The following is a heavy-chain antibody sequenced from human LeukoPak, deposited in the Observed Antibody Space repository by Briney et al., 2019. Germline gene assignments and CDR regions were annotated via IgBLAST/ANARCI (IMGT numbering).Heavy chain of an antibody. CDR3: ARSFRERKFDF. J-gene: IGHJ4*02. D-gene: IGHD1-26*01. V-gene: IGHV3-33*01. Sequence: PGGSLRLSCAASGFTFSSYGVHWVRQAPGKGLEWVAVIWYDGSNKYYADSVKGRFTISRDSAKTSLYLQMTSLRAEDTAVYYCARSFRERKFDFWGQGTLVTVSS. CDR1: GFTFSSYG. CDR2: IWYDGSNK.